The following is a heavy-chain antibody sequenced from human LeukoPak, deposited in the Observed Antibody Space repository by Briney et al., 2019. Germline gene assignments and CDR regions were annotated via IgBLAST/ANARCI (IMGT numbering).Heavy chain of an antibody. D-gene: IGHD5-24*01. CDR3: AKDAPYVDMATMVKAYFFDY. Sequence: GGSLRLSCAASGFTFSNSAMSWVRQAPGKGLEWVSGISGGGDSTSYADSVKGRFTISRDNSRNTLYLQMNSLRAEDTAIYYCAKDAPYVDMATMVKAYFFDYWGQGTLVTVSS. J-gene: IGHJ4*02. CDR1: GFTFSNSA. CDR2: ISGGGDST. V-gene: IGHV3-23*01.